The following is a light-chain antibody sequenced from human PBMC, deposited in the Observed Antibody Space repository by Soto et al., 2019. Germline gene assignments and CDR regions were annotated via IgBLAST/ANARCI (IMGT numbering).Light chain of an antibody. CDR2: AAS. V-gene: IGKV1-9*01. CDR1: QGISSY. J-gene: IGKJ1*01. CDR3: QHHDSSPTWT. Sequence: IQMTQSPSSLSASVGDRVTITCRASQGISSYLAWYQQKPGKAPKLLIYAASTLQSGVPDRFSGSGSGTDFTLTISRLEPEDFAVYYCQHHDSSPTWTFGQGTKVDIK.